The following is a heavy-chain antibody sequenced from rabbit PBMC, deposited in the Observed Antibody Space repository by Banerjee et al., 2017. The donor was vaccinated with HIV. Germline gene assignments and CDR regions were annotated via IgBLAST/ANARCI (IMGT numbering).Heavy chain of an antibody. D-gene: IGHD4-1*01. CDR3: ARGLVAGVSL. V-gene: IGHV1S45*01. J-gene: IGHJ6*01. CDR1: GFDFSSNA. Sequence: QEQLVESGGDLVKPGASLTLTCTASGFDFSSNAMFWVRQAPGMGLEWIGCIYTGSSGSTDYASWAKGRFTISKTSSTTVTLQMTSLTAADTATYFCARGLVAGVSLWGPGTLVTVS. CDR2: IYTGSSGST.